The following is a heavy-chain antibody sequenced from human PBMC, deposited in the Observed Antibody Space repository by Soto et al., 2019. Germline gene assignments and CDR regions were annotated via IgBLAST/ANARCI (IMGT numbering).Heavy chain of an antibody. CDR1: GYAFTSYA. D-gene: IGHD6-13*01. Sequence: ASVEASWKASGYAFTSYARRWVRQAPGQRLEWMGWINAGNGNTKYSQKFQGRVTITRDTSASTAYMELSGLRSEDTAVYYCARESRSWYGSIWDYWGQGTLVTVSS. CDR2: INAGNGNT. J-gene: IGHJ4*02. CDR3: ARESRSWYGSIWDY. V-gene: IGHV1-3*01.